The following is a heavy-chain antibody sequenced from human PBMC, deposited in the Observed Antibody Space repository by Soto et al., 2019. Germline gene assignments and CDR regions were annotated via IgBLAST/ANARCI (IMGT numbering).Heavy chain of an antibody. CDR3: ARPQEGLSGRMDV. CDR2: IDPSDSYT. V-gene: IGHV5-10-1*01. J-gene: IGHJ6*04. Sequence: GESLKISCKGSGYSFTSYWISWVRQMPGKGLEWIGRIDPSDSYTNYSPSFQGHVTISADKSISTAYLQWSSLKASDTAMYYFARPQEGLSGRMDVWGEGTTLTVSS. CDR1: GYSFTSYW. D-gene: IGHD6-25*01.